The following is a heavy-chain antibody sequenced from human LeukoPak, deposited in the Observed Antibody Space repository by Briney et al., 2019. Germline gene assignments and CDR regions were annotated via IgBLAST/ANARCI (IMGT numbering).Heavy chain of an antibody. J-gene: IGHJ3*02. D-gene: IGHD2-2*01. V-gene: IGHV1-2*02. CDR1: GYTFTGYY. CDR3: ARDPVIVVVPGGKAFDI. Sequence: ASVKVSCKASGYTFTGYYVHWVRQAHGRGLEWMGWIDPNTGGTNYVQKFQGRVTMTRDTSISTAYMELSRLRFDDTAVYYCARDPVIVVVPGGKAFDIWGQGTMVTVSS. CDR2: IDPNTGGT.